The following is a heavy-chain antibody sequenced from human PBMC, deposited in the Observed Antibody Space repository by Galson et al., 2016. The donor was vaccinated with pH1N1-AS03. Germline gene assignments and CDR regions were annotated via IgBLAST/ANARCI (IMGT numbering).Heavy chain of an antibody. CDR1: GDTFISHF. D-gene: IGHD2-2*01. J-gene: IGHJ6*02. Sequence: SVKVSCKASGDTFISHFMHWVRQAPGQGLEWMAIINPSGTIKSYAQKFQGRVTMTRDTSMTTVYMELSSLKDSDTAMYFSATTTVGWCRSPSGSANYYFGTDVWGQGTTVTTSS. CDR3: ATTTVGWCRSPSGSANYYFGTDV. V-gene: IGHV1-46*01. CDR2: INPSGTIK.